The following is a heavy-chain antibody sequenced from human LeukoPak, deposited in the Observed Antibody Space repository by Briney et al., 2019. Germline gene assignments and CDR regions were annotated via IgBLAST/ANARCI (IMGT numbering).Heavy chain of an antibody. Sequence: PGGSLRLSCAASGVTFSSYSMNWVRQAPGKGLEWVSSISSSSSYIYYADSVKGRFTISRDNAKNSLYLQMNSLRAEDTAVYYCARDLAGWDIVLMVYAKSFDYWGQGTLVTVSS. D-gene: IGHD2-8*01. J-gene: IGHJ4*02. V-gene: IGHV3-21*01. CDR3: ARDLAGWDIVLMVYAKSFDY. CDR1: GVTFSSYS. CDR2: ISSSSSYI.